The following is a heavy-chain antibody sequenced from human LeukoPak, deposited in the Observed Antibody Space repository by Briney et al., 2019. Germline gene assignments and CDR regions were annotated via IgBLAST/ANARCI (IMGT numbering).Heavy chain of an antibody. D-gene: IGHD3/OR15-3a*01. CDR3: ARGRTGHQSYYYYYMDV. CDR1: GFSFGDDF. Sequence: KAGGSLRLSCAAPGFSFGDDFMTWIRQAPGKGREWISFISHSGMTISYAESVRGRFTISRDNAKNSLFLQMSNLGAEDTALYYCARGRTGHQSYYYYYMDVWGKGTTVIVSS. V-gene: IGHV3-11*01. CDR2: ISHSGMTI. J-gene: IGHJ6*03.